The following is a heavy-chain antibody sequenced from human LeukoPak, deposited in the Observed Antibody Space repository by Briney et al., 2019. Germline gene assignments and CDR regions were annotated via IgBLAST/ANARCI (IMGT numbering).Heavy chain of an antibody. Sequence: SETLSLTCIVSGGSMSSTDHFWGWIRQPPGKGLEWIGSFYYTGTIFYSPPLESRGTISIDTSKNRFSLKIRSVTAADTAVYYCARQGVVPNKAGWYFDLWGRGALVTVSS. D-gene: IGHD3-10*01. CDR1: GGSMSSTDHF. V-gene: IGHV4-39*01. CDR3: ARQGVVPNKAGWYFDL. CDR2: FYYTGTI. J-gene: IGHJ2*01.